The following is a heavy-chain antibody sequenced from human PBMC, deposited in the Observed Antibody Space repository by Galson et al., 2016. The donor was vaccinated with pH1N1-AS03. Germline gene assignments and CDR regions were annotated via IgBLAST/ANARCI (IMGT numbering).Heavy chain of an antibody. J-gene: IGHJ4*02. D-gene: IGHD3-10*01. CDR3: ARESSGLGRGLDY. V-gene: IGHV4-4*07. CDR1: GGSISGNF. Sequence: ETLSLTCSVSGGSISGNFWTWIRQPAGEGLEWIGRMDSSGRKNYNSSLESRVTLSVDTSKNQLSLRLTSVTAAGTAVYYCARESSGLGRGLDYWGQGTLVTVSS. CDR2: MDSSGRK.